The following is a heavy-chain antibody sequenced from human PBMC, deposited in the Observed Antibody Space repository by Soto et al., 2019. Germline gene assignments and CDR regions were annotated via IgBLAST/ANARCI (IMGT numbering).Heavy chain of an antibody. Sequence: GASVKVSCKASGYTFTSYYMHWVRQAPGQGLEWMGIINPSGGSTSYAQKFQGRVTMTRDTSTSTVYMELSSLRSEDTAVYYCARDFGVVILSYYYGMDVWGQGTTVTVSS. J-gene: IGHJ6*02. D-gene: IGHD3-3*01. CDR2: INPSGGST. V-gene: IGHV1-46*01. CDR1: GYTFTSYY. CDR3: ARDFGVVILSYYYGMDV.